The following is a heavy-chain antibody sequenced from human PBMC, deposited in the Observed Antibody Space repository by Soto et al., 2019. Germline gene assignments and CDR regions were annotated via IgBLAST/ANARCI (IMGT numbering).Heavy chain of an antibody. D-gene: IGHD3-3*01. CDR3: ARGRPLAVRFLEWLDAFDI. Sequence: GGSLRLSCAASGFTFSSYAMHWVRQAPGKGLEWVAVISYDGSNKYYADSVKGRFTISRDNSKNTLYLQMNSLRAEDTAVYYCARGRPLAVRFLEWLDAFDIWGQGTMVTVSS. CDR1: GFTFSSYA. J-gene: IGHJ3*02. V-gene: IGHV3-30-3*01. CDR2: ISYDGSNK.